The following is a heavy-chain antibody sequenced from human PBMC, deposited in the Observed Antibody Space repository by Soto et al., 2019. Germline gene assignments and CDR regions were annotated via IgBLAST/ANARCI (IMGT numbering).Heavy chain of an antibody. J-gene: IGHJ6*02. D-gene: IGHD3-10*01. V-gene: IGHV1-69*13. CDR1: GGTFSSYA. CDR3: ARGGSGSSSSASYGMDV. CDR2: IIPIFGTA. Sequence: ASVKVSCKASGGTFSSYAISWVRQAPGQGLEWMGGIIPIFGTANYAQKFQGRVTITADESTSTAYMELSSLRSEDTAVYYCARGGSGSSSSASYGMDVWGQGTTVTVSS.